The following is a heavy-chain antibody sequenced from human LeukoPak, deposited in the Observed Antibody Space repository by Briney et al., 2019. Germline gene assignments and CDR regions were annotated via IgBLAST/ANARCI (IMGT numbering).Heavy chain of an antibody. Sequence: PGGSLRLSCAASGFTFSSYVMHWVRQAPGKGLEWVASIRWDDERHHVDSVTGRFSVSRDNAKNSLYLQMNSLRAEDTAVYFCSRITTNGYFEYWGQGALVTVSS. CDR3: SRITTNGYFEY. V-gene: IGHV3-7*01. CDR2: IRWDDER. CDR1: GFTFSSYV. D-gene: IGHD1-1*01. J-gene: IGHJ4*02.